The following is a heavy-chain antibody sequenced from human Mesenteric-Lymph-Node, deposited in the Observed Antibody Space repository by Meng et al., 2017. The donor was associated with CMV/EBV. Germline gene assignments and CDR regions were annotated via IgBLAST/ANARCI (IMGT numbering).Heavy chain of an antibody. J-gene: IGHJ3*02. CDR1: GFTFGDYA. D-gene: IGHD3-22*01. CDR2: IRSKAYGGTT. V-gene: IGHV3-49*04. Sequence: GESLKISCTASGFTFGDYAMSWVRQAPGKGLEWVGFIRSKAYGGTTEYAASVKGRFTISRDDSKSIAYLQMNSLKTEDTAVYYCTTDGSPVNYYDSSANDAFDIWGQGTMVTVSS. CDR3: TTDGSPVNYYDSSANDAFDI.